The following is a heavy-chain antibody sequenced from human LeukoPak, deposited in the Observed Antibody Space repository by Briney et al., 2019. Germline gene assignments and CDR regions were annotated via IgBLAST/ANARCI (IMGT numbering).Heavy chain of an antibody. V-gene: IGHV1-2*02. D-gene: IGHD3-10*01. CDR2: INPNTGGT. J-gene: IGHJ5*02. Sequence: ASVKVSCKASGYTFTGYYMHWVRQAPGQGLEWMGWINPNTGGTNFAQKFQGRVTMTRDTSISTAYTELSRLSSDDTAVYYCARDSGSGSLQVWFDPWGQGTLVTVSS. CDR1: GYTFTGYY. CDR3: ARDSGSGSLQVWFDP.